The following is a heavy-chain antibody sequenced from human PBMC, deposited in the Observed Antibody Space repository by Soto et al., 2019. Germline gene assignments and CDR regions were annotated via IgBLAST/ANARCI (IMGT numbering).Heavy chain of an antibody. Sequence: PGGSLRLSCEASGFTFSSYGMHWVRQAPGKGLEWVAVVYYDGIGKVYSDTVKGRFTISRDNSRNIVYLHMNSLRVEDTAVYFCARDIEPVLSDWGQGTQVTVSS. CDR2: VYYDGIGK. CDR3: ARDIEPVLSD. J-gene: IGHJ4*02. V-gene: IGHV3-33*01. D-gene: IGHD1-26*01. CDR1: GFTFSSYG.